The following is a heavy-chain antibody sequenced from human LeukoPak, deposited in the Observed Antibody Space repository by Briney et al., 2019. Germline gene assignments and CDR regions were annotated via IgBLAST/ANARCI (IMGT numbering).Heavy chain of an antibody. J-gene: IGHJ4*02. CDR3: AYSSGWYFLSEFDY. CDR2: ISGSGGST. CDR1: GFTFSSYA. Sequence: GGSLRLSCAASGFTFSSYAMSWVRQAPGKGLEWVSGISGSGGSTYYAHSVNGRFTISRDNSKNTLCLQMNSLRAEDTAVYYCAYSSGWYFLSEFDYWGQGALVTVSS. V-gene: IGHV3-23*01. D-gene: IGHD6-19*01.